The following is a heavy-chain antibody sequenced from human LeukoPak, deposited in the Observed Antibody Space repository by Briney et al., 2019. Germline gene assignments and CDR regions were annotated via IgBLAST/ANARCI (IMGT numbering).Heavy chain of an antibody. V-gene: IGHV4-39*07. Sequence: SETLSLTCTVSGGSISSSSYYWGWIRQPPGKGLEWIGSIYYSGSTYYNPSLKSRVTISVDTSKNQFSLKLSSVTAADTAVYYCARMGRGWYLSPFDYWGQGTLVTVSS. CDR2: IYYSGST. D-gene: IGHD6-19*01. CDR3: ARMGRGWYLSPFDY. CDR1: GGSISSSSYY. J-gene: IGHJ4*02.